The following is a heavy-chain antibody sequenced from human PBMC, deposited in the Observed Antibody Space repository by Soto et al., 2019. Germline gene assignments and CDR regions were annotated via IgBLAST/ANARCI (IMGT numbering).Heavy chain of an antibody. Sequence: SETLSLTCTGSGGSISSYYWSWIRQPPGKGLEWIGYIYYSGSTNYNPSLKSRVTISVDTSKNQFSLKLSSVTAADTAVYYCARHAGGSGTPSPHYYFDYWGQGTLVTVSS. CDR2: IYYSGST. V-gene: IGHV4-59*08. CDR3: ARHAGGSGTPSPHYYFDY. J-gene: IGHJ4*02. D-gene: IGHD2-8*02. CDR1: GGSISSYY.